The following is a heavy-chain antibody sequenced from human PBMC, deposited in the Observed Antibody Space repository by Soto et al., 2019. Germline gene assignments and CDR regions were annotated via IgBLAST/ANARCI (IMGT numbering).Heavy chain of an antibody. CDR1: GFTFSSYW. CDR2: IKQDGSEK. D-gene: IGHD3-16*02. Sequence: VQLVESGGGLVQPGGSLRLSCAASGFTFSSYWMSWVRQAPGKGLEWVANIKQDGSEKYYVDSVKGRFTISRDNAKNSLYLQMNSLRAEDTAVYYCAREGVDYVWGSYRSYFDYWGQGTLVTVSS. CDR3: AREGVDYVWGSYRSYFDY. J-gene: IGHJ4*02. V-gene: IGHV3-7*01.